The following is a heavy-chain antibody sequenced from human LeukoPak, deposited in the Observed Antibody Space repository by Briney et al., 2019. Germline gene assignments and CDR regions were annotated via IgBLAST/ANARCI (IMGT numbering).Heavy chain of an antibody. CDR1: GGSISSGGYY. CDR2: IYYSGST. Sequence: SQTLSLTCTVSGGSISSGGYYWSWIRQHPGKGLEWIGYIYYSGSTYYNPSLKSRVTISVDTSKNQFSLKLSSVTAADTAVYYCVRIMVGGTNYFDYWGQGTLVTVSA. CDR3: VRIMVGGTNYFDY. D-gene: IGHD1-26*01. V-gene: IGHV4-31*03. J-gene: IGHJ4*02.